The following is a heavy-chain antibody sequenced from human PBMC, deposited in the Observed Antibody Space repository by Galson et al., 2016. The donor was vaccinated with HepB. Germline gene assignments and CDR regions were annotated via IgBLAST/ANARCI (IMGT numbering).Heavy chain of an antibody. J-gene: IGHJ4*02. V-gene: IGHV4-4*01. Sequence: LVKPTQTLSLTCAVSGGSVSSSNWWSWVRQPPGKGLEWIGEVFRGGSTNYSPSLKSRVTVSLDKSENQFSLILNSVTAADTAVYFCAGRGDWPFWGQGTLVTVSS. CDR3: AGRGDWPF. CDR1: GGSVSSSNW. D-gene: IGHD2-21*02. CDR2: VFRGGST.